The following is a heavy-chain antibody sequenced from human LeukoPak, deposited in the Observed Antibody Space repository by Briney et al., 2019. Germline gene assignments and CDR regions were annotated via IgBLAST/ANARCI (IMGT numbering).Heavy chain of an antibody. D-gene: IGHD1-26*01. Sequence: GGSLRLSCAASGFSFDIYGMHWVRQAPGKGLGWGAHTLADGSNKHYTDSVKGRFTISRDNSKSTLYLQMDSLRAEDTAVYYCARDLHSGSYDPWFDPWGQGTLVTVSS. J-gene: IGHJ5*02. CDR2: TLADGSNK. V-gene: IGHV3-33*01. CDR1: GFSFDIYG. CDR3: ARDLHSGSYDPWFDP.